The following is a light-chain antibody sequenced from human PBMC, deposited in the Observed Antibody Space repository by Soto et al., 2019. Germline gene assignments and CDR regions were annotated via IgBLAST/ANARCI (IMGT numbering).Light chain of an antibody. V-gene: IGKV3-20*01. CDR2: GAS. Sequence: EIVLTQSPGTLSLSPGERATLSCRASQSVSSSYLAWYQQKPGQAPSLLIYGASSRATVIPDRFSGSGSGTDFTLTISRLEPEDFAMYYCQQYGSSPYTFGQGNKLEIK. CDR3: QQYGSSPYT. CDR1: QSVSSSY. J-gene: IGKJ2*01.